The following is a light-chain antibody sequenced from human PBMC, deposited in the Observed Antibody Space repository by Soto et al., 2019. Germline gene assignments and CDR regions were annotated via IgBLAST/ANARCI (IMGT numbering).Light chain of an antibody. CDR2: GAS. V-gene: IGKV3-20*01. CDR1: QSVSNNY. Sequence: EIVLTQSPGTLSPSPLERANLSCSSSQSVSNNYLAWYQQKPGQAPRLLIYGASNRATGIPDRFSGSGSGTDFTLTISRLEPEDFAVYYCQQYGSSPTWTFGQGTKVDIK. CDR3: QQYGSSPTWT. J-gene: IGKJ1*01.